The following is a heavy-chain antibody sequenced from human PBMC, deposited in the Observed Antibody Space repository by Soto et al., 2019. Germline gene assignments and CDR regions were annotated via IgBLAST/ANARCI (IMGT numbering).Heavy chain of an antibody. CDR3: ARRRASDYGGNHHPYYFDR. CDR1: GASSVADGGC. Sequence: SDTLCLSCTVAGASSVADGGCRVWIRQSPRRGLELIGSISYSGRTYDNPSLQSRVTTSIDASKNQFSLKLTSVTTADTAVYYCARRRASDYGGNHHPYYFDRWGQGALVTVSS. CDR2: ISYSGRT. D-gene: IGHD4-17*01. V-gene: IGHV4-39*01. J-gene: IGHJ4*02.